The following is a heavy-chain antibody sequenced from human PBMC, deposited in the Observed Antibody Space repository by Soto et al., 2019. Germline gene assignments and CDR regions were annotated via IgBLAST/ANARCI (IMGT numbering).Heavy chain of an antibody. Sequence: EVQLVQSGAEVKKPGESLRISCKGSGYRFTSYWISWVRQRPGKGLEWMGRSNPSDSYINYSPSFQGHVTFSADKSISTAYVQWSGLKAPDPAMYSCARHFGAGHPQYYGMDVWGPGTTVTVS. J-gene: IGHJ6*02. CDR3: ARHFGAGHPQYYGMDV. CDR1: GYRFTSYW. V-gene: IGHV5-10-1*01. CDR2: SNPSDSYI. D-gene: IGHD3-10*01.